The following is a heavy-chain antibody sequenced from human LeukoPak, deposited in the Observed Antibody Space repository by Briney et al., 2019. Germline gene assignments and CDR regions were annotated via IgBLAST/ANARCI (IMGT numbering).Heavy chain of an antibody. CDR3: ARDRYYGSGSYYNYYYYYYMDV. D-gene: IGHD3-10*01. CDR1: GGSISSHY. CDR2: IYYSGST. J-gene: IGHJ6*03. Sequence: PSETLSLTCTVSGGSISSHYWSWIRQPPGKGLEWIGYIYYSGSTNYNPSLKSRVTISVDTSKNQSSLKLSSVTAADTAVYYCARDRYYGSGSYYNYYYYYYMDVWGKGTTVTVSS. V-gene: IGHV4-59*11.